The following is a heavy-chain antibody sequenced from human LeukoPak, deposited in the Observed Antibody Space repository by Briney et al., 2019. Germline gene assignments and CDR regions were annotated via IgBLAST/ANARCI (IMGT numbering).Heavy chain of an antibody. CDR2: IHTSGST. CDR3: ARRRMLGVSGGCCWFDP. J-gene: IGHJ5*02. CDR1: GDSISSYY. D-gene: IGHD3-16*01. Sequence: SETLSLTCTVSGDSISSYYWSWIRQPPGEGLEWIGYIHTSGSTNYNPSLKSRVTISVDTSKNQFSLKLSSVTAADTAVYYCARRRMLGVSGGCCWFDPWGQGTLVTVSS. V-gene: IGHV4-4*09.